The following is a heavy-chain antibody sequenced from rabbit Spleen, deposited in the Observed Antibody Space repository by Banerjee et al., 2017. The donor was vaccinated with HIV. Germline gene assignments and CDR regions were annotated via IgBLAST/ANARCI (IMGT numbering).Heavy chain of an antibody. D-gene: IGHD6-1*01. CDR3: ARVAGYAGYGYAGMDL. CDR2: IYPDYGST. V-gene: IGHV1S47*01. J-gene: IGHJ6*01. Sequence: EESGGDLAKPGASLTLTCTASGIDFSSYGISWVRQAPGKGLEWIAYIYPDYGSTDYASWVNGRFTISLDNAQNTVFLQMTSLTAADTATYFCARVAGYAGYGYAGMDLWGPGTLVTVS. CDR1: GIDFSSYG.